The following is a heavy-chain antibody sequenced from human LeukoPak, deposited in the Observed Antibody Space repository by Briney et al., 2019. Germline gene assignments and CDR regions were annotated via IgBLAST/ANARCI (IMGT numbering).Heavy chain of an antibody. V-gene: IGHV3-7*01. CDR3: ARDKGSGSYYIPY. Sequence: PGGSLRLSCAASGFTFSSYWMSWVRQAPGKGLEWVANIKQDGSEKYYVDSVKGRFTISRDNAKNSLYLQMNCLRAEDTAVYYCARDKGSGSYYIPYWGQGTLVTVSS. CDR2: IKQDGSEK. D-gene: IGHD3-10*01. CDR1: GFTFSSYW. J-gene: IGHJ4*02.